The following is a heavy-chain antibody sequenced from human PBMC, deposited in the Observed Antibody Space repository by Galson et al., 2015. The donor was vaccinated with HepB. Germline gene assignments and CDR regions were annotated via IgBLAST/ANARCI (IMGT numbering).Heavy chain of an antibody. CDR1: GFTFSSYA. V-gene: IGHV3-21*01. Sequence: SLRLSCAASGFTFSSYAMSWVRQAPGKGLEWVSSISSSSSYIYYADSVKGRFTISRDNAKNSLYLQMNSLRAEDTAVYYCARGVVVVTQNDYWGQGTLVTVSS. CDR3: ARGVVVVTQNDY. J-gene: IGHJ4*02. CDR2: ISSSSSYI. D-gene: IGHD3-22*01.